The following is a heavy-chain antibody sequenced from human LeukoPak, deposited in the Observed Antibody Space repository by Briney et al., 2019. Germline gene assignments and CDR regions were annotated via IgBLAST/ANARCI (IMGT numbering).Heavy chain of an antibody. CDR1: VDTFTGYY. V-gene: IGHV1-2*02. Sequence: ASVKVSSEASVDTFTGYYMHCVRQGPGQRLEWRGGINPNSGVTNYAQKFQGRVTMTRDTSISTAYMELSRLRSDDTAVYYCARNVVPAAMPLTSPFDYWGQGTLVTVSS. CDR3: ARNVVPAAMPLTSPFDY. CDR2: INPNSGVT. J-gene: IGHJ4*02. D-gene: IGHD2-2*01.